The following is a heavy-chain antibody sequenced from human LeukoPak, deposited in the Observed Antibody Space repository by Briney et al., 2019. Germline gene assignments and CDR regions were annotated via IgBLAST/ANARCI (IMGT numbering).Heavy chain of an antibody. CDR3: ARLGYCSSTSCYPFDY. CDR2: IFYSGST. J-gene: IGHJ4*02. D-gene: IGHD2-2*01. V-gene: IGHV4-39*07. CDR1: GGSISSGSSY. Sequence: SETLSLTCTVSGGSISSGSSYWGWIRQPPGKGLEWIGNIFYSGSTYYNPSLKSRVTISVDTSKNQFSLKLSSLTAADTAVYYCARLGYCSSTSCYPFDYWGQGTLVTVSS.